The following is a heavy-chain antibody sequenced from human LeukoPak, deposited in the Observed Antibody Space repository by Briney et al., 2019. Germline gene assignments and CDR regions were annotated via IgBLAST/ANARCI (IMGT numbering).Heavy chain of an antibody. CDR3: ARGLGYSYGRFQH. V-gene: IGHV4-34*01. D-gene: IGHD5-18*01. J-gene: IGHJ1*01. CDR1: GGSFSGYY. Sequence: KPSETLSLTCAVYGGSFSGYYWSWVRQAPGKGMEWIGETNHSVSTNYNPSLKRLFTISVDPSRNQFSLKLSSVTAADTAVYYCARGLGYSYGRFQHWGQGTLVTLSS. CDR2: TNHSVST.